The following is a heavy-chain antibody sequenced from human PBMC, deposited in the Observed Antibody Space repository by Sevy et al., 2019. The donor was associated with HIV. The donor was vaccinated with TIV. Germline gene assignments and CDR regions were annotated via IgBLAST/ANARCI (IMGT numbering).Heavy chain of an antibody. Sequence: SETLSLTCAVSGGSVSSGDYYWSWIRQPPGKGLEWIGYISYIASTKCSPSLKSRVTISIDTSKNQFSLKLNSVTAADTAVYYCVRDRIAAAGGYFDYWGQGTLVTVSS. CDR1: GGSVSSGDYY. CDR3: VRDRIAAAGGYFDY. J-gene: IGHJ4*02. D-gene: IGHD6-13*01. V-gene: IGHV4-61*08. CDR2: ISYIAST.